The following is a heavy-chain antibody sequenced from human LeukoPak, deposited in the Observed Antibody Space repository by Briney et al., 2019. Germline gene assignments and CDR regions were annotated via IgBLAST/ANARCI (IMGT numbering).Heavy chain of an antibody. CDR2: ISSSGGST. D-gene: IGHD5-12*01. CDR3: AKLRDGYIYFDY. J-gene: IGHJ4*02. V-gene: IGHV3-23*01. Sequence: PGGSLRLSCAASGFTFSSYAMSWVRQAPGKGLEWVSAISSSGGSTYYADSVKGRFTISRDNSKNTLYLQMNSLRAEDTAVYYCAKLRDGYIYFDYWGQGTLVTVSS. CDR1: GFTFSSYA.